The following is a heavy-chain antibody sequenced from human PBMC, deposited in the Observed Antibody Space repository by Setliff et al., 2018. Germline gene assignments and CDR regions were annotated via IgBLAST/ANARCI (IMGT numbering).Heavy chain of an antibody. V-gene: IGHV3-30*03. Sequence: GASLTISCAASGFAFDSYAMHWVRQAPGKGLEWVAIIFHDGRDIYYGDSVQGRFAISRDNSKNTLYLQMNSLRSDDTAVYYCAGVHWTTNGFLHYWGQGTLVTVSS. CDR3: AGVHWTTNGFLHY. CDR1: GFAFDSYA. D-gene: IGHD2-8*01. J-gene: IGHJ4*01. CDR2: IFHDGRDI.